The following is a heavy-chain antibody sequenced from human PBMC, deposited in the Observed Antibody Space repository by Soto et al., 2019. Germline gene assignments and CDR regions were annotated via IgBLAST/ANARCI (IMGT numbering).Heavy chain of an antibody. Sequence: PVGSLRLSCAGSGFTFSSYEMNWVRQAPGKGLEWVSYISRSGNTIYYADPVKGRFTIYRDNAKNSLYAQMHSLRAEDTAVYYCASLTTVLLYDYGMDVWGQGTTVTVSS. V-gene: IGHV3-48*03. J-gene: IGHJ6*02. CDR2: ISRSGNTI. CDR1: GFTFSSYE. D-gene: IGHD4-17*01. CDR3: ASLTTVLLYDYGMDV.